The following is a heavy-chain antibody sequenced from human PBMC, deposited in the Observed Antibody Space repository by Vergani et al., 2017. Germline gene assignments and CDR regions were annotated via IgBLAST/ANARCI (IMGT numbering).Heavy chain of an antibody. D-gene: IGHD2-21*01. V-gene: IGHV3-74*02. Sequence: EVQLVESGGGLVKRGGSLRLSCAASGFTFSSYSMNWVRQVPGKGLLWVSRIKSDGSITAYADSVKGRFTISRDNAQNTLYLQMNSLRAEDTAVYYCATTLYRGNYDYWGQGTLVTVSS. CDR3: ATTLYRGNYDY. J-gene: IGHJ4*02. CDR2: IKSDGSIT. CDR1: GFTFSSYS.